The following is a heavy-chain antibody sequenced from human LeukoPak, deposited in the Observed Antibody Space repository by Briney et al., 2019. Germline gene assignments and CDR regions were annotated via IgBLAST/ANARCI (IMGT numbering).Heavy chain of an antibody. CDR1: GFTFSSYA. D-gene: IGHD3-10*01. V-gene: IGHV3-23*01. J-gene: IGHJ4*02. CDR2: ISGSGGST. Sequence: GGSLRLSCAASGFTFSSYAMSWVRQAPGKGLEWVSAISGSGGSTYYADSVKGRFTISRDNSKNTLYLQMNSLRAEGTAVYYCATQYYYGSGSLAYWGQGTLVTVSS. CDR3: ATQYYYGSGSLAY.